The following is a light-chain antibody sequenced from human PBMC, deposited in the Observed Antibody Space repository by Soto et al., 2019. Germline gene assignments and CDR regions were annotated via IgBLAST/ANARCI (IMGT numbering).Light chain of an antibody. CDR3: AAWDDSLNGVV. CDR2: SNN. J-gene: IGLJ2*01. CDR1: SSNIGSNT. V-gene: IGLV1-44*01. Sequence: QSVLTQPPSASGTPGQRVTISCSGSSSNIGSNTVNWYQQLPGTAPKLLIYSNNQRPSGVPDRFSGSKSGTSASLAISGLPSEDAADYYCAAWDDSLNGVVFGGGTQLTVL.